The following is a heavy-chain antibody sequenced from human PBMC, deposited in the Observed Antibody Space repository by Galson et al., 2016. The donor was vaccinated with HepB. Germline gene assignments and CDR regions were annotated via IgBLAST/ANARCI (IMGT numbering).Heavy chain of an antibody. J-gene: IGHJ6*02. CDR1: GYTFNIYW. CDR3: ARVFWPPHRDRYYYGMDV. D-gene: IGHD3-3*01. CDR2: IYPCDYDT. V-gene: IGHV5-51*01. Sequence: QSGAEVKQPGESLQISCKNSGYTFNIYWIAWVRQMPGTGPEWMGIIYPCDYDTRYSPSSQGQVTISADKSISTAYLQWSSLKASDTAMLYCARVFWPPHRDRYYYGMDVWGQGTTVTVSS.